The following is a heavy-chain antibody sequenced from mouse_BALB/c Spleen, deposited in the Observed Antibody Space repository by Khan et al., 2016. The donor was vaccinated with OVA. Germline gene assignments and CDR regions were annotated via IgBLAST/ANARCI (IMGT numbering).Heavy chain of an antibody. CDR1: GYSITSGYY. CDR2: ISYDGSN. CDR3: ARIGHYCDGTSYYAMDY. D-gene: IGHD1-1*01. J-gene: IGHJ4*01. Sequence: EVQLQESGPGLVKPSQSLSLTCSVTGYSITSGYYWNWIRQFPGNKLEWMGYISYDGSNNYNQSLKDRITITRDKSKNQVFMKLNSVTTEDTATTFCARIGHYCDGTSYYAMDYWGQGTPVTVSS. V-gene: IGHV3-6*02.